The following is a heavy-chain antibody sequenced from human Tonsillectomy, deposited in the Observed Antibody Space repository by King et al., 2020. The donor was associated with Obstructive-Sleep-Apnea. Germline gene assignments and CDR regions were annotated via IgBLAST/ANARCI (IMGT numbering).Heavy chain of an antibody. J-gene: IGHJ4*02. CDR2: IYYSGST. V-gene: IGHV4-30-4*01. CDR1: GGSISSGDYY. Sequence: QLQESGPGLVKPSQTLSLTCTVSGGSISSGDYYWSWIRQPPGKGLEWIGYIYYSGSTYYNPSLKSRVTISVGTSKNQFSLKLSSVTAADTAVYYCARSIVVVPAALYYFDYWGQGTLVTVSS. CDR3: ARSIVVVPAALYYFDY. D-gene: IGHD2-2*01.